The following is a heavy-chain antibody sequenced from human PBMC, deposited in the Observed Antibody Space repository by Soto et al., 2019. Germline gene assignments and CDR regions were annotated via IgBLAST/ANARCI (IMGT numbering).Heavy chain of an antibody. D-gene: IGHD2-15*01. CDR1: GGSISSYY. CDR3: ARVGYCSGGSCYSPDY. CDR2: IYYSGST. V-gene: IGHV4-59*01. Sequence: SETLSLTCTVSGGSISSYYLSWIRQPPGKGLEWIGYIYYSGSTNYNPSLKSRVTISVDTSKNQFSLKLSSVTAADTAVYYCARVGYCSGGSCYSPDYWGQGTLVTVSS. J-gene: IGHJ4*02.